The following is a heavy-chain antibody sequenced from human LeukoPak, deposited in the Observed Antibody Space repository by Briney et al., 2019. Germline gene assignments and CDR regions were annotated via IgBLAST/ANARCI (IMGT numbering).Heavy chain of an antibody. J-gene: IGHJ4*02. D-gene: IGHD6-19*01. V-gene: IGHV3-23*01. CDR2: ITISGGST. CDR1: GFTFSSYA. Sequence: GGSLRLSCAASGFTFSSYAMSWVRQAPGKGLEWVSAITISGGSTYYADSVKGRSTISRDNSKNTLYLQMNSLRAEDTAVYYCAKDSSSGWYEDKFDHWGQGTLVTVSS. CDR3: AKDSSSGWYEDKFDH.